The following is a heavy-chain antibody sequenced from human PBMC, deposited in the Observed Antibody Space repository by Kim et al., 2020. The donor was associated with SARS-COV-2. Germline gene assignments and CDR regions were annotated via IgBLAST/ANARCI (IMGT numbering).Heavy chain of an antibody. CDR3: ARGYGSGVTSAYYYGMDV. J-gene: IGHJ6*02. CDR1: GDSISSYS. CDR2: IYYSGST. Sequence: SETLSLTCNVSGDSISSYSWSWVRLPPGKGLEWIGFIYYSGSTNYNPSLKSRVTISVDTSNNQFSLKLSSVTAADTAVYYCARGYGSGVTSAYYYGMDVWGQGTTVTVSS. D-gene: IGHD3-10*01. V-gene: IGHV4-59*01.